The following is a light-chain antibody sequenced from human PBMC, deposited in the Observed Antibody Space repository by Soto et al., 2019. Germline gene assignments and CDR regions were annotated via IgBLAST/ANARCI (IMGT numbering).Light chain of an antibody. J-gene: IGKJ2*02. CDR3: QQYNNCLRGT. CDR2: GPS. CDR1: QSIGIT. Sequence: EIVMTQSPATLSVSPGESATLSCRAGQSIGITLAWYQQKRGQAPRIIIYGPSTRVTGIAARFSGSRSETEFTLTIRSLQSEDFSIYDWQQYNNCLRGTFGQGTKLEIK. V-gene: IGKV3-15*01.